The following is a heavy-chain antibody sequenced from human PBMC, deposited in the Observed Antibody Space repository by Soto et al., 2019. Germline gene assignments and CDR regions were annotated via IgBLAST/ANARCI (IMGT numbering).Heavy chain of an antibody. CDR1: GFTFNNYA. CDR2: ISGGGDTT. D-gene: IGHD3-10*01. CDR3: AKGRGGSGSLTPRVDF. V-gene: IGHV3-23*01. Sequence: EVQLLESGGGLVQPGGSLRLSCAASGFTFNNYAMTWVRQAPGKGLEGVSAISGGGDTTPYADSVKGRFTVSRDGSKNTLYLQMSSLRAEDTALYYCAKGRGGSGSLTPRVDFWGQGTLVTVSS. J-gene: IGHJ4*02.